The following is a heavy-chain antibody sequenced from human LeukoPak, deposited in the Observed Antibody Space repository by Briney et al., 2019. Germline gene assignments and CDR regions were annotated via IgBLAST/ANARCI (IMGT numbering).Heavy chain of an antibody. V-gene: IGHV4-59*01. J-gene: IGHJ4*02. CDR2: IFYSGST. CDR3: ARGGASSLPFDY. D-gene: IGHD1-26*01. CDR1: GGSISGYY. Sequence: PSETLSLTCPVSGGSISGYYWSWIRQPPGKGLEWIGFIFYSGSTNYNPSLKSRVTISVDTSKNQFSLKLTSVTAADTAVYYCARGGASSLPFDYWGQGTLVTVSS.